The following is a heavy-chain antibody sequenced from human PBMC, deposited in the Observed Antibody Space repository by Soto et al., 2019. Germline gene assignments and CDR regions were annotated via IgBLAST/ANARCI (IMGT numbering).Heavy chain of an antibody. J-gene: IGHJ5*02. D-gene: IGHD6-19*01. Sequence: QVQLVQSGAEVKKPGASVKVSCTASGYTFTSYGISWVRQAPGQGLEWMGWISAYNGNTNYALKLQGRVTMTSDTYTSTAYMELRSLRSYDTAVYYCARGQAVADPDWFVPWGQGTLVTVSS. CDR1: GYTFTSYG. CDR3: ARGQAVADPDWFVP. CDR2: ISAYNGNT. V-gene: IGHV1-18*01.